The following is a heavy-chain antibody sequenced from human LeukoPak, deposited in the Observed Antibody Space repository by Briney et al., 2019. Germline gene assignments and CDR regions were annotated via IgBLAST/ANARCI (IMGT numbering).Heavy chain of an antibody. J-gene: IGHJ6*03. V-gene: IGHV3-23*01. CDR3: AKVSGYGNIDADYDYMDV. D-gene: IGHD5-12*01. CDR2: ISGSGGRT. CDR1: GFTFSSYA. Sequence: GGSLRLSCAASGFTFSSYAMSWVRQAPGKGLEWVSAISGSGGRTYYADSVKGRFTISRDNSKNTLYLQMNSLRAEDTAVYYCAKVSGYGNIDADYDYMDVWGKGTTVTVSS.